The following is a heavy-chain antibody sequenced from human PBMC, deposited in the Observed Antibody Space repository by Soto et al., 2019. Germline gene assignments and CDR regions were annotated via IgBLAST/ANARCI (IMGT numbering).Heavy chain of an antibody. CDR1: GFTFSDYY. V-gene: IGHV3-11*05. J-gene: IGHJ4*02. CDR2: ISSCSSYT. D-gene: IGHD3-22*01. CDR3: ARHVVAMIVVINGFDY. Sequence: QVQLVESGGGLVKPGGSLGLSCAASGFTFSDYYMSWIRQAPGKGLEWVSYISSCSSYTNYADSVKGRFTLSRDNAKNSLYLQMNSLRAEDTAVYYCARHVVAMIVVINGFDYWGQGTLVTVSS.